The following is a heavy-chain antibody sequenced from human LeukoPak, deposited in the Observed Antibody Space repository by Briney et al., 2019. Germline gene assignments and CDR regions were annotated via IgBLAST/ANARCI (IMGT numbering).Heavy chain of an antibody. D-gene: IGHD5-18*01. CDR3: ARTPRGYSYGYGFDY. CDR1: GFTFSSYS. V-gene: IGHV3-48*02. CDR2: ISDSGATK. Sequence: GGSLRLSCAAFGFTFSSYSMTWVRQAPGRGLEWISYISDSGATKHYAASVRGRFTISRDNAKNSLYLQMDSLRDEDTAVYYCARTPRGYSYGYGFDYWGQGILVTVSS. J-gene: IGHJ4*02.